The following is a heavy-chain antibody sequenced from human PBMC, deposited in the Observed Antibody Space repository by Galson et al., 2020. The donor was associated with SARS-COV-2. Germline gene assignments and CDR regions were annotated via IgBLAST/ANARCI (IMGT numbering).Heavy chain of an antibody. CDR3: ARAPYNNDWFDYFDY. Sequence: SETLSLTCTVSGGSISTPHWWGWVRQPPGKGLEWIGEIYHSGNSNFNPSLKSRPSISVDKSKNQFSLELSSLTAADTAVYYCARAPYNNDWFDYFDYWGQGILVTVSS. CDR1: GGSISTPHW. V-gene: IGHV4-4*02. CDR2: IYHSGNS. J-gene: IGHJ4*02. D-gene: IGHD3-10*01.